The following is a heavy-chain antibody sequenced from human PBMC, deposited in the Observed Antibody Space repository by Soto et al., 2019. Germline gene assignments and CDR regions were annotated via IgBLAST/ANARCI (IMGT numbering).Heavy chain of an antibody. CDR2: TWSGGRGE. D-gene: IGHD3-22*01. Sequence: QVQLVESGGGVVQPGTSLRLSCAASGFAFSYHGIHWVRQAPGQGLEWVGVTWSGGRGEFYADSVRGRFTISRDNSKTTVYLQMNSLRVEDTAVYYCAKDDDTSGHYSILDFRGQGSLVTVSS. J-gene: IGHJ4*02. CDR1: GFAFSYHG. CDR3: AKDDDTSGHYSILDF. V-gene: IGHV3-33*06.